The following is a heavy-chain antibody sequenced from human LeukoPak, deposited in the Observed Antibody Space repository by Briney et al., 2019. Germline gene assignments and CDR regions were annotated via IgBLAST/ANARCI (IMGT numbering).Heavy chain of an antibody. D-gene: IGHD3-22*01. J-gene: IGHJ4*02. Sequence: PSETLSLTCVVSGVSDITGDFSWSWIRQPPGEGLEWLGYVYFSGSTYYNPSLKSRVSISLDMSKRDFSLKLTSVTAADTAVYYCAAMTIVRAVPSDYWGQGALVTVSS. CDR2: VYFSGST. V-gene: IGHV4-30-4*07. CDR3: AAMTIVRAVPSDY. CDR1: GVSDITGDFS.